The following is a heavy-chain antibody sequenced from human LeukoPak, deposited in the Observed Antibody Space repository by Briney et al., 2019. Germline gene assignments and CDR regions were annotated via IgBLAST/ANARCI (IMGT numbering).Heavy chain of an antibody. CDR2: INSDGRST. CDR1: GFTFSSYW. CDR3: ARVGDFCRGGSCYDY. D-gene: IGHD2-15*01. V-gene: IGHV3-74*01. J-gene: IGHJ4*02. Sequence: GGSLRLSCAASGFTFSSYWMHWARQAPGEGLVWVSRINSDGRSTTYADSVKGRFTISRDNAKNTLYLQMNSLRAEDTAVYYCARVGDFCRGGSCYDYWGQGTLVTVSS.